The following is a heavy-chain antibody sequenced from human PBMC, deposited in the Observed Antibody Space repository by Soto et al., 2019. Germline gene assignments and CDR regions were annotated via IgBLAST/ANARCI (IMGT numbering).Heavy chain of an antibody. Sequence: VQLVESGGGVVQPGRSLRLSCSASGFTFSPYTMHWVRQAPGKGLEWVAVISDDGNNRYYPDSVKGRFTISRDNSKNTLYLQMNSLRPEDTAVYYCARGGGFCGGDCYKGGVDYWGQGTLVTVSS. V-gene: IGHV3-30-3*01. CDR1: GFTFSPYT. J-gene: IGHJ4*02. D-gene: IGHD2-21*02. CDR2: ISDDGNNR. CDR3: ARGGGFCGGDCYKGGVDY.